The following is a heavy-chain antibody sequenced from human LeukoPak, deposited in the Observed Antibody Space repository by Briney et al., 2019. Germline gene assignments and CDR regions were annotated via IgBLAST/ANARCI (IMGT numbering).Heavy chain of an antibody. Sequence: SETLSLTCTVSGGSVSSGSYYWSWIRQPPGKGLECIGYIYYSGSTNYNPSLKSRVTISVDTSKNQFSLKLSSVTAADTAVYYCARAFSSSWLEARWFDPWGQGTLVTVSS. CDR2: IYYSGST. V-gene: IGHV4-61*01. CDR3: ARAFSSSWLEARWFDP. J-gene: IGHJ5*02. CDR1: GGSVSSGSYY. D-gene: IGHD6-13*01.